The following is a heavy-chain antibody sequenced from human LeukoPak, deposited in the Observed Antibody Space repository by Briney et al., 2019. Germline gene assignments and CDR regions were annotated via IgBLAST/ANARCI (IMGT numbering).Heavy chain of an antibody. CDR1: GGTFSSYA. CDR3: ARDFSLLVAGDGNFDY. Sequence: SSVKVSCKASGGTFSSYAISWVRQAPGQGLEWMGRIIPILGIANYAQKFQGRVTITADKSTSTAYMELSSLRSEDTAVYYCARDFSLLVAGDGNFDYWGRGTLVTVSS. J-gene: IGHJ4*02. CDR2: IIPILGIA. D-gene: IGHD6-19*01. V-gene: IGHV1-69*04.